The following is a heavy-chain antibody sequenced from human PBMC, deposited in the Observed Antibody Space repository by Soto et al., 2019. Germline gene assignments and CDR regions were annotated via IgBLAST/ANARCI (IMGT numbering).Heavy chain of an antibody. V-gene: IGHV1-69*01. D-gene: IGHD1-7*01. CDR2: IIPIFGTA. Sequence: QVQLVQSGAEVKKPGSSVKVSCKASGGTFSSYAISWVRQAPGQGLEWMGGIIPIFGTANYAQKFQVRVTITAAASTSTAYMELSSLRSEDTVVYYCARDTRNWNYRLDYWGQGTLVPVSS. J-gene: IGHJ4*02. CDR1: GGTFSSYA. CDR3: ARDTRNWNYRLDY.